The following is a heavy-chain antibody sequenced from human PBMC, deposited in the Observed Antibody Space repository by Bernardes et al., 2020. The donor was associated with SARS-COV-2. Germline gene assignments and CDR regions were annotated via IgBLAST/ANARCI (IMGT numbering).Heavy chain of an antibody. CDR2: ISYDGSNK. CDR3: ARRDIVVVPAAMAEYYYYYYYMDV. D-gene: IGHD2-2*01. Sequence: GGSLRLSCAASGFTFSSYAMHWVRQAPGKGLEWVAVISYDGSNKYYADSVKGRFTISRDNSKNTLYLQMNSLRAEDTAVYYCARRDIVVVPAAMAEYYYYYYYMDVWGKGTTVTVSS. J-gene: IGHJ6*03. CDR1: GFTFSSYA. V-gene: IGHV3-30*04.